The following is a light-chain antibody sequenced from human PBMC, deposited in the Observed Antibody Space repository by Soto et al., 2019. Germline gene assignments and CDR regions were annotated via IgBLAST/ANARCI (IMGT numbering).Light chain of an antibody. CDR1: QRVSSN. J-gene: IGKJ1*01. CDR3: QQYNNWPRT. Sequence: EIVMTQYPATQSVSPGERAALSCVASQRVSSNLAWYQQEPGQAPRLLIYGASTRATGIPARFSGSGSGTEFTLPIRSLRSEDFAVYYCQQYNNWPRTFGQGTKVDI. CDR2: GAS. V-gene: IGKV3-15*01.